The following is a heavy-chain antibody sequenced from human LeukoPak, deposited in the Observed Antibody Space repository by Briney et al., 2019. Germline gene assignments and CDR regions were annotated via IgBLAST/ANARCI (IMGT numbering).Heavy chain of an antibody. J-gene: IGHJ4*02. CDR2: IHTSGST. V-gene: IGHV4-4*07. D-gene: IGHD5-12*01. CDR3: ARDHGGFDQDY. Sequence: SETLCLTCTVSGGSISSHYWSWIRQPAGKGLEWIGRIHTSGSTNYNSSLKSRLTMSLDTSKKQFSLKLSSVTAADTAVYYCARDHGGFDQDYWGQGTLVTVSS. CDR1: GGSISSHY.